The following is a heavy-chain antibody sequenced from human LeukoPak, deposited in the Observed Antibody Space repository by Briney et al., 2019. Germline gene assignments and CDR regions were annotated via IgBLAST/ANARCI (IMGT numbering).Heavy chain of an antibody. CDR3: AKDPINSSGWSGEGD. CDR1: GFTFSSYA. D-gene: IGHD6-19*01. Sequence: GGSLRLSCAASGFTFSSYAMHWVRQAPGKGLEWVAVISYDGSNKYYADSVKGRFTIPRDNSKNTLYLQMNSLRAEDTAVYYCAKDPINSSGWSGEGDWGQGTLVTVSS. J-gene: IGHJ4*02. CDR2: ISYDGSNK. V-gene: IGHV3-30-3*01.